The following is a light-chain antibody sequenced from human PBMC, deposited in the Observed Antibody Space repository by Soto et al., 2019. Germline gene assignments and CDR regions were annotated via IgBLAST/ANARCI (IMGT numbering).Light chain of an antibody. V-gene: IGKV3-20*01. Sequence: EIVLTQSPGTLSLSPGERATLSCRASQSVSSSYLAWYQQKPGQAPRLLIYGTSSRATGIPDRFSGSGSGTDFPLTISRLKPEDFAVYYCQQYGSSPLVTFGQGTRLEIK. CDR3: QQYGSSPLVT. CDR2: GTS. J-gene: IGKJ5*01. CDR1: QSVSSSY.